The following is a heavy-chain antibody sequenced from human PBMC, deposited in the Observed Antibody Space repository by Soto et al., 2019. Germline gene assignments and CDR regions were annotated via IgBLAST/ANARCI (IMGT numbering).Heavy chain of an antibody. CDR3: ASHASGGSYYSPCDY. D-gene: IGHD2-15*01. CDR2: IYYSGTT. Sequence: QLQLQESGPGLVKPSETLSLTCTVSGGSISSTSYYWGWIRQPPGKGLEWIGSIYYSGTTYYNPSLKSRVTISVDTSKNQFSLKLPSVTAADTAVYYCASHASGGSYYSPCDYWGQGTLVTVSS. V-gene: IGHV4-39*01. J-gene: IGHJ4*02. CDR1: GGSISSTSYY.